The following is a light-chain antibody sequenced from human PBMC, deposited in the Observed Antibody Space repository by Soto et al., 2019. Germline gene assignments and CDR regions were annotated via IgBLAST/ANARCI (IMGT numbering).Light chain of an antibody. Sequence: QSALTQPASVSGSPGQSITISCTGTSSDVGGYNYVSWYQQHPGKAPKLMIYDVIHRPSGISNRFSGSKSGNTASLTISGLQADDEADYYCRSYTGISTVIFGGGTKVTVL. CDR3: RSYTGISTVI. CDR1: SSDVGGYNY. V-gene: IGLV2-14*01. J-gene: IGLJ2*01. CDR2: DVI.